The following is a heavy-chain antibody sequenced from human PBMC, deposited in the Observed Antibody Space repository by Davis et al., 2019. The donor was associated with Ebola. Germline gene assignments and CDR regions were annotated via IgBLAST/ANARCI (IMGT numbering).Heavy chain of an antibody. CDR2: MTSSNYI. CDR3: ARDAAGVVYGMDV. Sequence: PGGSLRLSCTASAFIFSTYSVHWVRQAPGKGLEWVSSMTSSNYIYYADSAKGRFTISRDNAKNAVYLQMNTLRVEDTAVYYCARDAAGVVYGMDVWGQGTTVTVSS. J-gene: IGHJ6*02. V-gene: IGHV3-21*06. CDR1: AFIFSTYS.